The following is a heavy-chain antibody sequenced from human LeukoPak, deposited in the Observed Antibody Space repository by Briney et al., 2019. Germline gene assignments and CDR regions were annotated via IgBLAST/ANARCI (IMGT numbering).Heavy chain of an antibody. J-gene: IGHJ4*02. CDR1: GFTFSDYY. CDR3: ARDMRFGELLHPIYFDY. V-gene: IGHV3-11*04. CDR2: ISSRGDTI. D-gene: IGHD3-10*01. Sequence: GGSLRLSCAASGFTFSDYYMSWIRQAPGKGLEWVSYISSRGDTIYYTDSVKGRFTISRDNAKNSLYLQMNSLRAEDTAVYYCARDMRFGELLHPIYFDYWSQGTLVTVSS.